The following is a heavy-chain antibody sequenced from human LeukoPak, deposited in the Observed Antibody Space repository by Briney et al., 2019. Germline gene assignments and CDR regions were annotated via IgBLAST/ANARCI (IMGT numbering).Heavy chain of an antibody. J-gene: IGHJ4*02. D-gene: IGHD3-9*01. CDR1: GFTFSSYG. Sequence: GGSLRLSCAASGFTFSSYGMHWVRQAPGKGLEWGAVISYDGSNKYYADSVKGRFTISRDNSKNSLYLQMNSLRAEDTAVYYCASAYYDILTGYYYDYWGQGTLVTVSS. CDR3: ASAYYDILTGYYYDY. CDR2: ISYDGSNK. V-gene: IGHV3-30*03.